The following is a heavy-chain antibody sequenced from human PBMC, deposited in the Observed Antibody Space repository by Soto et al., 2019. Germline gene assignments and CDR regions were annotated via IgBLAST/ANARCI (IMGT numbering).Heavy chain of an antibody. V-gene: IGHV6-1*01. CDR3: ARDLISGYCSSTSCYPLDAFDI. D-gene: IGHD2-2*03. CDR2: TYYRSKWYN. CDR1: GDSVSSNSAA. J-gene: IGHJ3*02. Sequence: PTQTLSLTCAISGDSVSSNSAAWNWIRQSPSRGLEWLGRTYYRSKWYNDYAVSVKSRITINPDTSKNQFSLQLNSVTPEDTAVYYCARDLISGYCSSTSCYPLDAFDIWGQGTMVTVSS.